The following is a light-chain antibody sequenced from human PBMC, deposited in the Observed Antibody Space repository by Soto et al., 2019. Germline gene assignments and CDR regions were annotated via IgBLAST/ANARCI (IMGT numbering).Light chain of an antibody. CDR1: QGISSW. V-gene: IGKV1D-16*01. J-gene: IGKJ4*01. CDR2: AAS. Sequence: DIQMTQSPSSLSASVGDRVTITCRASQGISSWLAWYQQKPEKAPKPLIYAASILQSGVPSRFSGSEYGTDFTFTISSLQPEDFVTYYCQQYKSYPLTFGGGTKVEI. CDR3: QQYKSYPLT.